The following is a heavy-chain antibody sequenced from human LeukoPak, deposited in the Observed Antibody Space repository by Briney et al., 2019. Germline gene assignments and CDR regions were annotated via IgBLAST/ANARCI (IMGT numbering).Heavy chain of an antibody. Sequence: GGALRLSCAASGCTFSSYGMHWVRQAPGRGLEWVAVISYDGSNKYYADSVKGRFTISRDNSKNTLYLQMNSLRAEDTAVYYCAKVGYGDLLYYYYGMDVWGQGTTVTVSS. CDR3: AKVGYGDLLYYYYGMDV. J-gene: IGHJ6*02. CDR2: ISYDGSNK. CDR1: GCTFSSYG. D-gene: IGHD4-17*01. V-gene: IGHV3-30*18.